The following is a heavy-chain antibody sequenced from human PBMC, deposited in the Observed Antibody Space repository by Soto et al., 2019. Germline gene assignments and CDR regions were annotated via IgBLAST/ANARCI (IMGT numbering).Heavy chain of an antibody. Sequence: EVQLVESGGGLVKPGGSLRLSCAASGFTFSSYSMNWVRQAPGKGLEWVSSISSSSSYIYYADSVKGRFTISRDNAKNSLYLQLNSLRAEDTAVYSCAREGIAAADGWGQGTLVTVSS. D-gene: IGHD6-13*01. CDR2: ISSSSSYI. V-gene: IGHV3-21*01. J-gene: IGHJ4*02. CDR3: AREGIAAADG. CDR1: GFTFSSYS.